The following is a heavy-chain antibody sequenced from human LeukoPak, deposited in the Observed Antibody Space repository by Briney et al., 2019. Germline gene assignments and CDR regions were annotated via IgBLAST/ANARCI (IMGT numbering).Heavy chain of an antibody. CDR1: GYTFTSYG. CDR2: ISAYNGNT. Sequence: GASVKVSCKASGYTFTSYGISWVRQAPGQGLEWMGWISAYNGNTNYAQKLQGRVTMTTDTSTSTAYMELRSLRSDDTAVYYCARDQVVDNYYDGSGRTASGYWGQGTLVTVSS. D-gene: IGHD3-22*01. V-gene: IGHV1-18*01. J-gene: IGHJ4*02. CDR3: ARDQVVDNYYDGSGRTASGY.